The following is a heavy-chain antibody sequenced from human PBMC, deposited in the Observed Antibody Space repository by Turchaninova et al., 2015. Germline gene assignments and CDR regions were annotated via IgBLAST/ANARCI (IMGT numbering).Heavy chain of an antibody. J-gene: IGHJ4*02. V-gene: IGHV3-7*01. D-gene: IGHD5-12*01. CDR3: XAATTSASGXFWVXX. CDR1: GLTLQTYY. CDR2: MRQEGIEI. Sequence: EVQLVQSGGGLVQPGGSLRLSCAASGLTLQTYYMNWYRQAPGKGLEGVANMRQEGIEIYYVVSVKGRFTFSRDSAKNSLYLKMTSLRTEDTAVYXXXAATTSASGXFWVXXWGQGAQVTXSS.